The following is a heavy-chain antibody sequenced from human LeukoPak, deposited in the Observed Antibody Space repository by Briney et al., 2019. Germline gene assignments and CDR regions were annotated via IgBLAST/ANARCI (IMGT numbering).Heavy chain of an antibody. Sequence: GGSLRLSCPASGFTVSSNYMSWVRQAPGKGLEWVSVIYSGGSTYYTDSVKGRFTISRDNSKNTLYLQMNSLRAEDTAVYYCARDRGYCSGGSCYLVYWGQGTLVTVSS. CDR1: GFTVSSNY. D-gene: IGHD2-15*01. CDR3: ARDRGYCSGGSCYLVY. J-gene: IGHJ4*02. V-gene: IGHV3-66*01. CDR2: IYSGGST.